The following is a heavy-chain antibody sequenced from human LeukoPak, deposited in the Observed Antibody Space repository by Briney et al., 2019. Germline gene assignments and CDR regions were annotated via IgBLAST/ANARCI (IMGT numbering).Heavy chain of an antibody. CDR3: AKMSVAGTGIDDY. Sequence: PGGSLRLSCATSGSSFSTYEMSWVRQAPGKGLEWVSSVGNRGGDTYYSDSVRGRFTISRDTSKNTLYLQMNRLRVADTALYYCAKMSVAGTGIDDYWGQGTLVTVSS. V-gene: IGHV3-23*01. CDR1: GSSFSTYE. CDR2: VGNRGGDT. J-gene: IGHJ4*02. D-gene: IGHD6-13*01.